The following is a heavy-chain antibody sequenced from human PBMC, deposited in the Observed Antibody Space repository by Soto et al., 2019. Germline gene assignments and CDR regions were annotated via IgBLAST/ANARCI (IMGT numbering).Heavy chain of an antibody. V-gene: IGHV1-18*04. J-gene: IGHJ6*02. CDR3: AREGILTGQVNYYYYYGMDV. D-gene: IGHD3-9*01. CDR1: GYTFTSYG. CDR2: ISAYNGNT. Sequence: QVQLVQSGAEVKKPGASVKVSCKASGYTFTSYGISWVRQAPGQGLEWMGWISAYNGNTNYAQKLQGRVTMTTDTSPSTAYMEQSSLGSDDTAVYYCAREGILTGQVNYYYYYGMDVWGQGTTVTVSS.